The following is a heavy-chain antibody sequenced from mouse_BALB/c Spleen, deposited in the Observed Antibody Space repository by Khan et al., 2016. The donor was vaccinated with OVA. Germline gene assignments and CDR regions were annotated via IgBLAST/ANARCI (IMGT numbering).Heavy chain of an antibody. J-gene: IGHJ2*01. CDR3: ARMARTIN. CDR1: GFTFSSYG. CDR2: INSNGGST. V-gene: IGHV5-6-3*01. Sequence: VQLKESGGGLVQPGGSLKLSCAASGFTFSSYGMSCVRQTPDKRLELVATINSNGGSTYYPDSVKGRFTISRDNAKNTLYLQMSSLKSEDTAMYYCARMARTINWGQGTTLTVSS.